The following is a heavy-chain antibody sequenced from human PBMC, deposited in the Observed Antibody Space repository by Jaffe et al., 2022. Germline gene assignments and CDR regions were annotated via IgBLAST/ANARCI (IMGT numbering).Heavy chain of an antibody. CDR3: ASPGDGVTTPHWAPHAFDI. CDR2: IIPIFGTA. D-gene: IGHD4-17*01. Sequence: QVQLVQSGAEVKKPGSSVKVSCKASGGTFSSYAISWVRQAPGQGLEWMGGIIPIFGTANYAQKFQGRVTITADESTSTAYMELSSLRSEDTAVYYCASPGDGVTTPHWAPHAFDIWGQGTMVTVSS. J-gene: IGHJ3*02. V-gene: IGHV1-69*01. CDR1: GGTFSSYA.